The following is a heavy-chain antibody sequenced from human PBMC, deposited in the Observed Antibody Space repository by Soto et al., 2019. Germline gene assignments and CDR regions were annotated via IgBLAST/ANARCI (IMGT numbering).Heavy chain of an antibody. CDR3: ATVAAHGNYRFNY. V-gene: IGHV3-11*06. CDR1: GFTFSDYY. CDR2: ISNSGGST. Sequence: QVHLVESGGGLVKPGGSLRLSCAASGFTFSDYYMSWIRQAPGKGLEGVSYISNSGGSTNYADSVKGRFTASRENATNSLYLQMNNLRADDTAVYYCATVAAHGNYRFNYWGQGALVTVSS. D-gene: IGHD4-17*01. J-gene: IGHJ4*02.